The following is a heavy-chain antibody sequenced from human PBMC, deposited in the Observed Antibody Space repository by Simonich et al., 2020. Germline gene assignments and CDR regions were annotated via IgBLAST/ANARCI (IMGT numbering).Heavy chain of an antibody. Sequence: VQLQQWGAGLLKPSETLSLTCAVYGGSFSGYYWSWNRMHPGKGLEGIGEINHIGGPNNNPSLKSRVTISVDTSKNQFSLKLSSVTAADTAVYYCARGKGWKNAFDIWGQGTMVTVSS. CDR2: INHIGGP. V-gene: IGHV4-34*01. CDR3: ARGKGWKNAFDI. J-gene: IGHJ3*02. CDR1: GGSFSGYY. D-gene: IGHD1-1*01.